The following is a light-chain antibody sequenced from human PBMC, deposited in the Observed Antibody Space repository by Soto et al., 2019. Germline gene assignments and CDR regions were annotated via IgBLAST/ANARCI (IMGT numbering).Light chain of an antibody. CDR3: CSHAGSGTLV. Sequence: QSVLTQPPSASGTPGQRVTISCSGSSSNIGSKPVNWYQQLPGTAPKLLINSNNQRPSGVPDRFSGSKSGTSASLAISGLQSEDEADYYCCSHAGSGTLVFGGGTKLTVL. CDR1: SSNIGSKP. J-gene: IGLJ3*02. V-gene: IGLV1-44*01. CDR2: SNN.